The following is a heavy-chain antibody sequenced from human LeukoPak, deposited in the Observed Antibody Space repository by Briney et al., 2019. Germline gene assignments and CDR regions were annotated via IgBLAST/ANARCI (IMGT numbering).Heavy chain of an antibody. D-gene: IGHD3-9*01. V-gene: IGHV3-9*01. CDR3: AKSASDYDILTGYDNFDY. CDR1: GFTFDDYA. CDR2: ISWNSGSI. J-gene: IGHJ4*02. Sequence: GGSLRLSCAASGFTFDDYAMHWVRQAPGEGLEWVSGISWNSGSIGYADSVKGRFTISRDNAKNSLYLQMNSLRAEDTALYYCAKSASDYDILTGYDNFDYWGQGTLVTVSS.